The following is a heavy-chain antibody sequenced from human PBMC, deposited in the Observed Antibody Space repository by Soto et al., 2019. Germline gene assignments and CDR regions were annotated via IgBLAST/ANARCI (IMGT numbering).Heavy chain of an antibody. J-gene: IGHJ4*02. D-gene: IGHD3-22*01. Sequence: GGSLRLSCAASGFTFSSYEMNWVRQAPGEGLEWVSYISSSGSTIYYADSVKGRFTISRDNAKNSLYLQMNSLRAEDTAVYYCARAHYYDSSGYYPNLDYWGQGTLVTVSS. CDR1: GFTFSSYE. V-gene: IGHV3-48*03. CDR3: ARAHYYDSSGYYPNLDY. CDR2: ISSSGSTI.